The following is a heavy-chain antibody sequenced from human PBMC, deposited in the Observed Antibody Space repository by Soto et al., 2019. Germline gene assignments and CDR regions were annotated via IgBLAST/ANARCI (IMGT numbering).Heavy chain of an antibody. Sequence: GGSLRLSCAASGFTFSNAWMNWVRQAPGKGLEWVGRIKSKTDGGTTDYAAPVKGRFTISRDDSKNTLYLQMNSLKTEDTAVYYCTTDEEARIVVIPKPGDLAPQYYYYGMDVWGQGTTVTVSS. CDR3: TTDEEARIVVIPKPGDLAPQYYYYGMDV. J-gene: IGHJ6*02. CDR1: GFTFSNAW. CDR2: IKSKTDGGTT. D-gene: IGHD3-22*01. V-gene: IGHV3-15*07.